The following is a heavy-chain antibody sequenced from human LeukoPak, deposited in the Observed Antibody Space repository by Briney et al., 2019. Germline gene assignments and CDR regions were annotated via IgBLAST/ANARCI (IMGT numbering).Heavy chain of an antibody. CDR2: VYYSGST. D-gene: IGHD6-19*01. V-gene: IGHV4-39*01. CDR3: ARPYSSGVKDAFDI. CDR1: GGSISSSGYY. Sequence: SETLSLTCTASGGSISSSGYYWGWIRQPPGKGLEWIGSVYYSGSTYYNPSLKSRVTISVDTTKNQFSLKLSSVTAADTAVYYCARPYSSGVKDAFDIWGQGTMVTVSS. J-gene: IGHJ3*02.